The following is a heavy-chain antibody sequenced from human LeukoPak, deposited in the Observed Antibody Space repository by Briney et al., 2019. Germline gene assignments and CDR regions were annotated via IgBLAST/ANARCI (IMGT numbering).Heavy chain of an antibody. D-gene: IGHD2-2*01. J-gene: IGHJ4*02. V-gene: IGHV3-23*01. CDR3: AKDRGYCSSTSCYYFDY. Sequence: GGTLRLSCAASGFTFSGYGMSWVRQAPGKGLEWVSAISGSGGSTYYADSVKGRFTISRDNSKNTLYVQMNSLRAEDTAVYYCAKDRGYCSSTSCYYFDYWGQGTLVTVSS. CDR2: ISGSGGST. CDR1: GFTFSGYG.